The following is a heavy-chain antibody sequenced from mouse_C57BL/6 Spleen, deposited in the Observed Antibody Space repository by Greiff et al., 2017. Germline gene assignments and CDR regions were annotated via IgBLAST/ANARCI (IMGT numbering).Heavy chain of an antibody. Sequence: EVKLQQSGPELVKPGASVKISCKASGYTFTDYYMNWVKQSHGKSLEWIGDINPNNGGTSYNQKFKGKATLTVDKSSSTAYMELRSLTSEDSAVYYCARDYYGSPHYFDYWGQGTTLTVSS. CDR2: INPNNGGT. V-gene: IGHV1-26*01. CDR1: GYTFTDYY. CDR3: ARDYYGSPHYFDY. J-gene: IGHJ2*01. D-gene: IGHD1-1*01.